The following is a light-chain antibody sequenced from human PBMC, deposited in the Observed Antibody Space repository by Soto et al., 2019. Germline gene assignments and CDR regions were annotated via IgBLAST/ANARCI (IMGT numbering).Light chain of an antibody. J-gene: IGKJ5*01. Sequence: EIVLTQSPDTLSLSPGERATLSCKASQSVSTSLAWYQQKPGQPPRLLIYDASNRAAGIPARFSGSGSGTDFTLTISSLEPEDFAVYYCQLRSNWPITFGQGTRLEIK. CDR2: DAS. CDR1: QSVSTS. CDR3: QLRSNWPIT. V-gene: IGKV3-11*01.